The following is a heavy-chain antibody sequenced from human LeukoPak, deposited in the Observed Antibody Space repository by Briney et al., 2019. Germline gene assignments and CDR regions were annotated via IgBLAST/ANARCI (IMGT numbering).Heavy chain of an antibody. CDR2: INHSGST. Sequence: SETLSLTCAVYGGSFSGYYWSWIRQPPGKGLEWIGEINHSGSTNYNPSLKSRVTISVDTSKNQFSLKLSSATAADTAVYYCASGRLVGGAYFDYWGQGTLVTVSS. J-gene: IGHJ4*02. V-gene: IGHV4-34*01. CDR1: GGSFSGYY. CDR3: ASGRLVGGAYFDY. D-gene: IGHD6-19*01.